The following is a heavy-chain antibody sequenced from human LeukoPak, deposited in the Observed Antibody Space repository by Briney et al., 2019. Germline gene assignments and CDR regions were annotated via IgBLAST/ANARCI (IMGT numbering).Heavy chain of an antibody. J-gene: IGHJ4*02. V-gene: IGHV4-59*01. Sequence: PSETLSLTCAVYGGSFSGYYWSWIRQPPGKGLEWVGYIYDSGSTSYNPSLKSRVTISVDTSKNQFSLKVTSVTAADTAVYYCARSKDILTGYCFDYWGQGTLVTVSS. CDR2: IYDSGST. D-gene: IGHD3-9*01. CDR3: ARSKDILTGYCFDY. CDR1: GGSFSGYY.